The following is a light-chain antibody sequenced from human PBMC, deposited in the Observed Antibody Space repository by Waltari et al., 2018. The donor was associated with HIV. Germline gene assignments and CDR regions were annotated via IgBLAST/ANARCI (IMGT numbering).Light chain of an antibody. J-gene: IGKJ5*01. CDR3: QQYGSSPIA. Sequence: ETVLTQSPATLSLSPGEQATLSCRASQSIISNYVAWYQQKPGQAPRLLIYGASKRATGIPDRFRGSGSGTDFTLTISRLEPEDFAVYYCQQYGSSPIAFGQGTRLEIK. CDR2: GAS. V-gene: IGKV3-20*01. CDR1: QSIISNY.